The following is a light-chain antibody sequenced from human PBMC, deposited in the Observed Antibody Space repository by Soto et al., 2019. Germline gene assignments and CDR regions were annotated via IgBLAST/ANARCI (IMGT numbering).Light chain of an antibody. CDR3: QQSGGSPGST. CDR1: QSVSSTY. Sequence: EIVLTQSPGTLSLSPGERATLSCRASQSVSSTYFAWYQQKPDQAPRLLIYGASSRATGIPDGFSGSGSGTVSTLTISLLEPEDVAVYYCQQSGGSPGSTFGQGTRLEIK. V-gene: IGKV3-20*01. J-gene: IGKJ5*01. CDR2: GAS.